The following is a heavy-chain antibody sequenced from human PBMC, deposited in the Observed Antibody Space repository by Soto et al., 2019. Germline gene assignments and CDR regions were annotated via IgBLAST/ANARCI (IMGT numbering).Heavy chain of an antibody. CDR2: INPSGGST. Sequence: ASVKVSCKASGYTFTSYYRHWVRQAPGQGLEWMGIINPSGGSTSYAQKFQGRVTMTRDTSTSTVYMELSSLRSEDTAVYYCASTYYYDSSGYPYYYYYGMDVWGQGTTVTVSS. CDR3: ASTYYYDSSGYPYYYYYGMDV. J-gene: IGHJ6*02. CDR1: GYTFTSYY. V-gene: IGHV1-46*01. D-gene: IGHD3-22*01.